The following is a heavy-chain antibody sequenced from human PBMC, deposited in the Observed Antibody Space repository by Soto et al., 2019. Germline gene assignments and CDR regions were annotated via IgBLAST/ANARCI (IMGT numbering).Heavy chain of an antibody. D-gene: IGHD6-13*01. CDR2: IYWDDDK. CDR1: GGSISSGGYY. V-gene: IGHV2-5*08. Sequence: TLSLTCTVSGGSISSGGYYWSWIRQHPGKGLECLALIYWDDDKRYSPSLKRRLSITKDTSKNQVVLTMINMDPVDTATYYCTHRLSSTWEPPPFDPWGQGTMVTVSS. CDR3: THRLSSTWEPPPFDP. J-gene: IGHJ5*02.